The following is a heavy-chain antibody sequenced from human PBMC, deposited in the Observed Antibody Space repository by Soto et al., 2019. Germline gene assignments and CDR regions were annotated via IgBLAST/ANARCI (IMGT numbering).Heavy chain of an antibody. D-gene: IGHD2-15*01. J-gene: IGHJ2*01. V-gene: IGHV3-23*01. Sequence: PGGSLRLSCAASGFIFSGYAMSWVRQAPGKGLEWVSSITASGAVTYYRDSLKGRFTISRENSKNTLYLQMDSLSPEDTALYSCSIHTCPNQKGFYSLW. CDR2: ITASGAVT. CDR3: SIHTCPNQKGFYSL. CDR1: GFIFSGYA.